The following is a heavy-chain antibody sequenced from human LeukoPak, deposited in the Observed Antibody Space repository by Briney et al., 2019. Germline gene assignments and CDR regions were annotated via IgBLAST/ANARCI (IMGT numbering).Heavy chain of an antibody. CDR2: ISGSGGST. V-gene: IGHV3-23*01. CDR1: GFTFSIYA. Sequence: PGGSLRLSCAASGFTFSIYAMSWVRQAPGKGLEWVSAISGSGGSTYYADSVKGRFTISRDNSKNTLYLQMNSLRAEDTAVYYCAKTNGLKVFVCYFDYWGQGTLVTVSS. J-gene: IGHJ4*02. D-gene: IGHD2-8*01. CDR3: AKTNGLKVFVCYFDY.